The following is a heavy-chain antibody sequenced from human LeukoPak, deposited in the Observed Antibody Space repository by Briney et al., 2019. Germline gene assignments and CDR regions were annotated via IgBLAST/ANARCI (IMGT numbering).Heavy chain of an antibody. CDR1: GFTFSSYS. Sequence: GGSLRLSCAASGFTFSSYSMNWVRQAPGKGLEWVSAISGSGGSTYYADSVKGRFTISRDNSKNTLYLQMNSLRAEDTAVYYCAKVFPLLWFGEEYYFDYWGQGTLVTVSS. CDR3: AKVFPLLWFGEEYYFDY. V-gene: IGHV3-23*01. CDR2: ISGSGGST. D-gene: IGHD3-10*01. J-gene: IGHJ4*02.